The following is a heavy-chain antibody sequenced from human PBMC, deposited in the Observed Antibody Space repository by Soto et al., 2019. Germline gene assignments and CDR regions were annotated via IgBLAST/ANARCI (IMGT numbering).Heavy chain of an antibody. V-gene: IGHV1-2*02. Sequence: ASVKVSCKASGYTFTGYYMHWVRQAPGQGLEWMGWINPNSGGTNYAQKFQGGVTMTRDTSISTAYMELSRLRSDDTAVYYCARSNYYDSSGYSLYYYYGMDVWGQGTTVTVSS. J-gene: IGHJ6*02. CDR1: GYTFTGYY. CDR3: ARSNYYDSSGYSLYYYYGMDV. CDR2: INPNSGGT. D-gene: IGHD3-22*01.